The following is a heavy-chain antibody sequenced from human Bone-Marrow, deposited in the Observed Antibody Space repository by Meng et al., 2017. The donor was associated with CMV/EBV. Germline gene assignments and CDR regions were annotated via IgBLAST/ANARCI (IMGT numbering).Heavy chain of an antibody. V-gene: IGHV3-33*01. CDR3: AREGAPYYYDSSGHIDY. Sequence: GGSLRLSCAASGAASGFPFSNSAMHWVRQAPGKGLQWVALIWYDGSNEYYADSVQGRFSISRDNAKNSLYLQMNSLRAEDTAVYYCAREGAPYYYDSSGHIDYWGQGTLVTVSS. J-gene: IGHJ4*02. CDR2: IWYDGSNE. D-gene: IGHD3-22*01. CDR1: GFPFSNSA.